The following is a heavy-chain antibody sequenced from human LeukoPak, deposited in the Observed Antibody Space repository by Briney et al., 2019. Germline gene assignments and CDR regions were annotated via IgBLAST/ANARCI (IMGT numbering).Heavy chain of an antibody. Sequence: GASVKVSCKASGYTFTSYGISWVRQAPGQGLEWMGWISAYNGNTNYAQKLQGRVTMTTDTSTSTAYMELRSLRSDDTAVYYCARSLLQYVYWYFDLWGRGTLVTVSS. CDR1: GYTFTSYG. CDR2: ISAYNGNT. J-gene: IGHJ2*01. V-gene: IGHV1-18*01. D-gene: IGHD2/OR15-2a*01. CDR3: ARSLLQYVYWYFDL.